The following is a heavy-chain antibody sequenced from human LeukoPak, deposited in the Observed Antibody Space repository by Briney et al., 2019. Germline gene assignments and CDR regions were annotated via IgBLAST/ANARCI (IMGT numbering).Heavy chain of an antibody. V-gene: IGHV3-15*01. CDR1: VFTYNNAW. CDR3: STMENYCNDTHFDY. D-gene: IGHD2/OR15-2a*01. Sequence: GGSLSLSCAASVFTYNNAWLTWVRQAPGRGLEWVGLIKNTVHGGTTASAAPVKGRFTISRDDSKNMLYLQMNNLKTEDTAVYYCSTMENYCNDTHFDYWGPGTLVTVSS. CDR2: IKNTVHGGTT. J-gene: IGHJ4*02.